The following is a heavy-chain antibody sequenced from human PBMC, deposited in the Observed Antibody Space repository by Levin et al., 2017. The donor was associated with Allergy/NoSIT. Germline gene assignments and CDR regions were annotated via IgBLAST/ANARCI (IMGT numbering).Heavy chain of an antibody. J-gene: IGHJ5*02. Sequence: HPGGSLRLSCATSGFSFGLYEMNWVRQAPGKGLEWVAYISTSGATIYYAESVGGRFTISRDNAARSLFLQMDSLRAEDTAVYYCARRGLGSSVTNWFDAWGQGALVSVS. CDR2: ISTSGATI. CDR3: ARRGLGSSVTNWFDA. D-gene: IGHD4-17*01. V-gene: IGHV3-48*03. CDR1: GFSFGLYE.